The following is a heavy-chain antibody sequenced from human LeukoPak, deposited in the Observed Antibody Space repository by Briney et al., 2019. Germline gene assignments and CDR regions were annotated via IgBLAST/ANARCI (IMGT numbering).Heavy chain of an antibody. CDR2: MIAVFGTA. D-gene: IGHD6-19*01. CDR3: AREPGIAVAGAFDY. J-gene: IGHJ4*02. V-gene: IGHV1-69*13. Sequence: GASVKVSCKASGGTFSSYAISWVRQAPGQGLEWMGGMIAVFGTAKYAQKFQGKVTITADESTSTAYMELSSLRSEDTAVYYCAREPGIAVAGAFDYWGQGTLVTVSS. CDR1: GGTFSSYA.